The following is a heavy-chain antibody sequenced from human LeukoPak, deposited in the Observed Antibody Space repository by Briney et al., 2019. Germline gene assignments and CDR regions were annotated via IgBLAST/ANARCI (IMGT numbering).Heavy chain of an antibody. CDR2: IIPIFGTA. D-gene: IGHD7-27*01. Sequence: GSSVKVSCKASGGTFSSYAISWVRQAPGQGLEWMGGIIPIFGTANYAQKFQGRVTITADESTSTAYMELSSLRSEDTAVYYCASPREKDWGNAFDYWGQGTLVTVSS. V-gene: IGHV1-69*01. J-gene: IGHJ4*02. CDR1: GGTFSSYA. CDR3: ASPREKDWGNAFDY.